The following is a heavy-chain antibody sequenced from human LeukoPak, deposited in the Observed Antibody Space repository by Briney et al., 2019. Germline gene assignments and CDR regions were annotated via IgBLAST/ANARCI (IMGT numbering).Heavy chain of an antibody. D-gene: IGHD5-12*01. CDR2: ISSSSSYI. Sequence: GGSLRLSCAASGFTFCNYNMDWVRQTPGKGLEWVSSISSSSSYIYYADSVKGRFTISRDNAKNSLYLQMNSLRAEDTAVYYCARDKSGYSGYDLDYWGQGSLVTVSS. CDR1: GFTFCNYN. J-gene: IGHJ4*02. CDR3: ARDKSGYSGYDLDY. V-gene: IGHV3-21*01.